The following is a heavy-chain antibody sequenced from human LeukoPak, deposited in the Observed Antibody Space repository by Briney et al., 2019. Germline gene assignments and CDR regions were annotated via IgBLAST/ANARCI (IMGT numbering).Heavy chain of an antibody. CDR2: ITSAGDR. Sequence: GGSLRLSCAASGFTFSTYDMHWVRQATGKGLEWASTITSAGDRYYPGSVKGRFTISRENAKNSLYLQMDSLRAGDTAVYYCARAAYSSTWYSRYFDLWGRGTLVTVSS. J-gene: IGHJ2*01. CDR1: GFTFSTYD. CDR3: ARAAYSSTWYSRYFDL. D-gene: IGHD6-13*01. V-gene: IGHV3-13*01.